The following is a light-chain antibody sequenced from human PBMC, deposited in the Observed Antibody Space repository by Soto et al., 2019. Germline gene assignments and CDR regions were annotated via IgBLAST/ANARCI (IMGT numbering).Light chain of an antibody. J-gene: IGKJ5*01. CDR3: QQYSKWPIT. CDR2: GIS. CDR1: QSVSSY. Sequence: EIVLTQSPATVSLSRWEIATLACRASQSVSSYLAWYHQHPGQPPRLLIYGISTRATGIPARFSGSGSGTEFSLTISSLQSEDFAVYYCQQYSKWPITFGQGTPLEIK. V-gene: IGKV3-15*01.